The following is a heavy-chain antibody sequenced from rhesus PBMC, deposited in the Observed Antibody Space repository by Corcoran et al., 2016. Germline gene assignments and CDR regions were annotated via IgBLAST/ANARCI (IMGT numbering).Heavy chain of an antibody. CDR2: IYGTDTAT. V-gene: IGHV4S11*01. CDR1: GGSITDYY. D-gene: IGHD6-31*01. CDR3: ARHSYYSGWFLDS. Sequence: QVQLQESGPGLVKPSETLSLTCSVPGGSITDYYWDWLRQPPGKGLEWIGNIYGTDTATVYNPSLRSRVTLSVDTSKNHFSLKLNSVTAADTAVYFCARHSYYSGWFLDSWGQGVLVTVSS. J-gene: IGHJ1*01.